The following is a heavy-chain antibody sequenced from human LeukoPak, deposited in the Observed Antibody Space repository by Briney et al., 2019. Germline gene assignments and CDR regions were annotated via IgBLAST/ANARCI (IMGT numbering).Heavy chain of an antibody. Sequence: PGGPRRPSGAGSGITFRSTWMLWVRQAPGEGLMGVSRSSSDEISTNYAAAVRGRFTISRDNAKNTLYLQMDSLRAEDTAVYYCAKAGGTTGSMRFYMDVWGKGTTVTVSS. V-gene: IGHV3-74*01. CDR2: SSSDEIST. CDR1: GITFRSTW. J-gene: IGHJ6*03. CDR3: AKAGGTTGSMRFYMDV. D-gene: IGHD1-1*01.